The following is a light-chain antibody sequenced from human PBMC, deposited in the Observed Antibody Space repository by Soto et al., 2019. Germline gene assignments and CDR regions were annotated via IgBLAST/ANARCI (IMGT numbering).Light chain of an antibody. CDR1: QNINNW. CDR3: QQYDGN. CDR2: DAS. J-gene: IGKJ3*01. V-gene: IGKV1-5*01. Sequence: DIQLTQSPSTLSASVGDGVTLTCRASQNINNWLAWYQQKPGKAPKVLIYDASSLESGVPSRFSGSGSGTEFTLTISSLQPDDFATYYCQQYDGNFGPGTKVDIK.